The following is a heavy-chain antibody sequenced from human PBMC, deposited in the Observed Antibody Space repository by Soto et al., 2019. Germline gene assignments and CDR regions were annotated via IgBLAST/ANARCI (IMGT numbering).Heavy chain of an antibody. CDR2: ISTYSGNT. J-gene: IGHJ4*02. V-gene: IGHV1-18*01. D-gene: IGHD3-3*01. Sequence: QVQLLQSGTEVKKPGASVRVSCEASGYTFTTYDISWVRQAPGQGLEWMGWISTYSGNTKFAQRLQGRXXMXTXXSTNTVYMELRSLTSDDTAVYFCASGTMSGFGLDSWGQGTLVSVSS. CDR1: GYTFTTYD. CDR3: ASGTMSGFGLDS.